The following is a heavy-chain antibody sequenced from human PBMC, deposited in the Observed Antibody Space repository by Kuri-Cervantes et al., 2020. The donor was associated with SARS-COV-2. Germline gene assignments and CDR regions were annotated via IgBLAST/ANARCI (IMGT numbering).Heavy chain of an antibody. CDR2: FDPEDGET. Sequence: ASVKVSCKVSGYTLTELSMHWVRQAPGKGLEWRGGFDPEDGETIYVQKFQGRVAMTEDTSTDTAYIELSSLRSEDTAVYYCASSIVLVPAAIRSVDYWGQGTLVTVSS. J-gene: IGHJ4*02. V-gene: IGHV1-24*01. CDR1: GYTLTELS. CDR3: ASSIVLVPAAIRSVDY. D-gene: IGHD2-2*02.